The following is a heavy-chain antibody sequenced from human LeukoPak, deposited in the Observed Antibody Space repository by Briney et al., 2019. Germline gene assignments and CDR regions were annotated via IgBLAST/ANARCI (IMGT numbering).Heavy chain of an antibody. J-gene: IGHJ4*02. CDR2: ISYDGSNK. D-gene: IGHD4-17*01. CDR1: GFTFSSYA. CDR3: ASGDHGDYEVY. Sequence: PGGSLRLSCAASGFTFSSYAMHWVRQAPGKGLEWVAVISYDGSNKYYADSVKGRFTISRDNSKNTLYLQMNSLRAEDTAVYDCASGDHGDYEVYWGQGTLVTVSS. V-gene: IGHV3-30*04.